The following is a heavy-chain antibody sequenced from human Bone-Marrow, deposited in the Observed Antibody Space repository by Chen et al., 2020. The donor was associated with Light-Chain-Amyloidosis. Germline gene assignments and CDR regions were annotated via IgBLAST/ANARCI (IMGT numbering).Heavy chain of an antibody. D-gene: IGHD5-12*01. J-gene: IGHJ4*02. CDR1: GYTFPNYW. CDR3: ARRRDGYNFDY. Sequence: EVQLEQSGQEGKKPGESLKISCTGSGYTFPNYWIGWVRQMPGKGLEWMGVIYPDDSDARYSPSFEGQVTLSADKSITTAYLQWSSLKASDTALYYCARRRDGYNFDYWGQGTLVTVSS. V-gene: IGHV5-51*01. CDR2: IYPDDSDA.